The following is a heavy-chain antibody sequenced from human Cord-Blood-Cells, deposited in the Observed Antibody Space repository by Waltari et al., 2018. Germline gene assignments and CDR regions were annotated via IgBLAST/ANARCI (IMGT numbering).Heavy chain of an antibody. Sequence: QVQLQQWGAGLLKPSETLSLTCAVYGGSFSGYHWSWIRQPPGKGLEWIGEINHSGSTNYNPSLKSRVTISGDTSKNQFSLKLSSVTAADTAVYYCASERGSGSYLNWFDPWGQGTLVTVSS. CDR1: GGSFSGYH. V-gene: IGHV4-34*01. CDR2: INHSGST. D-gene: IGHD3-10*01. J-gene: IGHJ5*02. CDR3: ASERGSGSYLNWFDP.